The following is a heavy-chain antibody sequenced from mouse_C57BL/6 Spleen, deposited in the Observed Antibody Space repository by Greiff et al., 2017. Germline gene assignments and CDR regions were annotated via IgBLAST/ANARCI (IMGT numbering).Heavy chain of an antibody. V-gene: IGHV1-82*01. CDR3: AREGEKKIYCDFDV. J-gene: IGHJ1*03. CDR2: IYPGVGDT. Sequence: VQLQQSGPELVKPGASVKISCKASGYAFSSSWMNWVKQRPGKGLEWIGRIYPGVGDTNYNGKFKGKATLTADKSSSTAYMQLSSLTSEDSAVYFCAREGEKKIYCDFDVWGTGTTVTVSS. CDR1: GYAFSSSW.